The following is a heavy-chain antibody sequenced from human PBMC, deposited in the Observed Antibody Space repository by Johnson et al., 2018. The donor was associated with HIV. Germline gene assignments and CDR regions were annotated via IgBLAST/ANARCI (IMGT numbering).Heavy chain of an antibody. Sequence: QVQLVESGGGVVQPGRSLRLSCAVSGFTFSDYYMSWIRQAPGKGLEWVSYISSSGSTIYYADSVKGRFTISRDNAKNSLYLQMNSLRAEDTAVYYCAKVQSGWYVGADAFDIWGQGTMVTVSS. CDR1: GFTFSDYY. CDR2: ISSSGSTI. CDR3: AKVQSGWYVGADAFDI. D-gene: IGHD6-19*01. V-gene: IGHV3-11*04. J-gene: IGHJ3*02.